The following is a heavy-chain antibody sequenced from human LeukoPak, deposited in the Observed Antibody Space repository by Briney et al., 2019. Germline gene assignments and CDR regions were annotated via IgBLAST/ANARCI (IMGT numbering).Heavy chain of an antibody. CDR3: ARLVVPAAMTYYYYGMDV. CDR2: FDPEDGET. Sequence: ASVKVSCKVSGYTLTELSMHWVRQAPGKGLEWMGGFDPEDGETIYAQKFQGRVTFTADKSTSTAYMELSSLRSEDTAVYYCARLVVPAAMTYYYYGMDVWGQGTTVTVSS. V-gene: IGHV1-24*01. J-gene: IGHJ6*02. CDR1: GYTLTELS. D-gene: IGHD2-2*01.